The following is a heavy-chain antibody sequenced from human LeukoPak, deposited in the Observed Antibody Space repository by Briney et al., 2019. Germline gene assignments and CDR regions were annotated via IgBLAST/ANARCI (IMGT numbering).Heavy chain of an antibody. V-gene: IGHV1-3*03. J-gene: IGHJ4*02. CDR3: ARALGYNWNLSLDY. CDR2: INAGSGNT. CDR1: GYTFTSYA. D-gene: IGHD1-20*01. Sequence: ASVKVSCKASGYTFTSYAMHWVRQAPGQRLEWMGWINAGSGNTKYSQEFQGRVTITRDTSASTAYMELSSLRSEDMAVYYCARALGYNWNLSLDYWGQGTLVTVSS.